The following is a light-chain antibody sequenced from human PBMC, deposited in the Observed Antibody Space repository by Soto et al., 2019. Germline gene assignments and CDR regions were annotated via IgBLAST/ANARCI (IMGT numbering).Light chain of an antibody. CDR3: QHYYSIPWT. CDR2: WAS. Sequence: DIVMTQSPDSLAVSLGERATINCKSSQSVFSNSNNKNYIAWYQQKSGQPPKLLIYWASSRESGVPDRFSGGGSGTDFTLTISSLQAEDVATYYCQHYYSIPWTFGQGTRVEIK. J-gene: IGKJ1*01. V-gene: IGKV4-1*01. CDR1: QSVFSNSNNKNY.